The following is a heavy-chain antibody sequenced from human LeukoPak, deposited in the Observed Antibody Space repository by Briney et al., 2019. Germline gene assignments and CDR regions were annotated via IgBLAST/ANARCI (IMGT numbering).Heavy chain of an antibody. Sequence: ASVKVSCKASGYTFTSYGISWVRQAPGQGLEWMGWISAYNGNTNYAQKLQGRVTMTTDTSTSTAYMKLRSLRSEDTAVYYCARGDRPGSSSGAGFNWGQGTLVTVSS. CDR2: ISAYNGNT. V-gene: IGHV1-18*01. J-gene: IGHJ4*02. CDR1: GYTFTSYG. CDR3: ARGDRPGSSSGAGFN. D-gene: IGHD6-6*01.